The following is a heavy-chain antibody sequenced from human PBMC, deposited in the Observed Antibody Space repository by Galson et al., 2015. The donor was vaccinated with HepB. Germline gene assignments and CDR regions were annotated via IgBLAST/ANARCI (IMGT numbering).Heavy chain of an antibody. CDR2: ISAYNGNT. V-gene: IGHV1-18*04. J-gene: IGHJ6*02. D-gene: IGHD2-15*01. CDR3: ARSYEVVAATLPYYYGMDV. Sequence: QSGAEVKKPGASVKVSCKASGYTFTSYGISWVRQAPGQGLEWMGWISAYNGNTNYAQKLQGRVTMTTDTSTSTAYMELRSLRSDDTAVYYCARSYEVVAATLPYYYGMDVWGQGTTVTVSS. CDR1: GYTFTSYG.